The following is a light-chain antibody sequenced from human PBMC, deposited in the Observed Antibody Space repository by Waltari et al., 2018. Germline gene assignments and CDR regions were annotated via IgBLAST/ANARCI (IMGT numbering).Light chain of an antibody. J-gene: IGKJ1*01. Sequence: EIVLTQSPGTLYLSPGEGAPLSCRASQSVSSNYLAWYQQKPGQAPRLLIYGASFRATGIPDRFSGSGSGTDFSLIISRLEPEDFVVYYCQQYSSSPRTFGQGTKVEIK. V-gene: IGKV3-20*01. CDR3: QQYSSSPRT. CDR2: GAS. CDR1: QSVSSNY.